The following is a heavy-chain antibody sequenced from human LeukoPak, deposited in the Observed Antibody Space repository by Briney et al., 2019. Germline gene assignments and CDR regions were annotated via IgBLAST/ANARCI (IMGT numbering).Heavy chain of an antibody. D-gene: IGHD6-19*01. CDR2: INHSGST. V-gene: IGHV4-34*01. J-gene: IGHJ4*02. CDR3: ARGELQYSSGRYAVRVLDY. Sequence: SWVRQPPGKGLEWIGEINHSGSTNYDPSLKSRVIISVGTSKNQFSLQVTSVTAADTAVYYCARGELQYSSGRYAVRVLDYWGQGTLPTVSS.